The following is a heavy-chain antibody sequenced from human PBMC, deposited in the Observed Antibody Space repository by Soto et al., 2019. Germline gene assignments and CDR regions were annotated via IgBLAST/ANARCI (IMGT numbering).Heavy chain of an antibody. CDR1: GFTISGNY. V-gene: IGHV3-53*01. CDR3: ATGLTLPVRPSFDT. CDR2: IFSGDNT. D-gene: IGHD2-21*02. J-gene: IGHJ5*02. Sequence: EVQLVESGGGLIQPGGSLRLSCAAYGFTISGNYITWFRQAPGKGLEWVSVIFSGDNTFYSDSVKGRFTISRDSSKNTVYLQMNRLRGDDTAVYFCATGLTLPVRPSFDTWGQGTLLTVSS.